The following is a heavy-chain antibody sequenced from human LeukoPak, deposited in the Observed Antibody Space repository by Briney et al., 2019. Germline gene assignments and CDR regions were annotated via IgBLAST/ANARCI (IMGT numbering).Heavy chain of an antibody. CDR3: ARESPLGHYFDY. V-gene: IGHV4-61*02. D-gene: IGHD3-16*01. CDR1: GGSISSGSYY. CDR2: IYTSGST. Sequence: SQTLSLTCPVSGGSISSGSYYWSWIRQPAGKGLEWIGRIYTSGSTNYNPSLKSRVTISVDTSKNQFSLKLSSVTAADTAVYYCARESPLGHYFDYWGQGTLVTVSS. J-gene: IGHJ4*02.